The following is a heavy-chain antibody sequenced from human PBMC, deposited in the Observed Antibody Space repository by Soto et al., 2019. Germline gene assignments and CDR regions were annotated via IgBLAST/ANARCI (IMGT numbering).Heavy chain of an antibody. V-gene: IGHV4-4*02. D-gene: IGHD1-26*01. CDR3: ARSEATGLDY. Sequence: QVQLQESGPGLVKPSGTLSLTCTVSGGSMSSSNWWNWVRQSPGKGLEWIGEAHHSGRTNYNPSLKRRVTTSVDTSKTHFSRKLSSVTAADTAVYYCARSEATGLDYWGQGTLVTVSS. J-gene: IGHJ4*02. CDR1: GGSMSSSNW. CDR2: AHHSGRT.